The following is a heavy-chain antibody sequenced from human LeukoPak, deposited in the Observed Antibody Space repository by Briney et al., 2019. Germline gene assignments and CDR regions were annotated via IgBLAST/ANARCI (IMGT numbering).Heavy chain of an antibody. Sequence: SETLSLTCTVSGGSISSYYWSWIRQPPGKGLEWIGYIYYSGSTNYNPSFKSRVTISVDTSKNQFSLKLSSVTAADTAVYYCARQAPRDYYDSSGYLDYRGQGTLVTVSS. CDR2: IYYSGST. V-gene: IGHV4-59*08. D-gene: IGHD3-22*01. CDR3: ARQAPRDYYDSSGYLDY. CDR1: GGSISSYY. J-gene: IGHJ4*02.